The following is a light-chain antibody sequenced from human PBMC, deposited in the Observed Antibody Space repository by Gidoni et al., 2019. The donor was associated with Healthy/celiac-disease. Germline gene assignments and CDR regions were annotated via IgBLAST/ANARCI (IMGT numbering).Light chain of an antibody. V-gene: IGLV3-21*02. CDR2: DDS. J-gene: IGLJ1*01. CDR3: QVCDSSSDQGV. CDR1: NIGSKS. Sequence: SYVLTQPPSVSVAPGQTARITCGGNNIGSKSVHCYQQKPGQAPVLVGYDDSDRPSGIPELFSGSNSGNTATLTISRVEAGDEADYYCQVCDSSSDQGVFGTGTKVTVL.